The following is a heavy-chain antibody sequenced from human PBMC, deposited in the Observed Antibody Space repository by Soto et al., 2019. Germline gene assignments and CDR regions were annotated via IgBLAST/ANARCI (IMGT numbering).Heavy chain of an antibody. D-gene: IGHD5-12*01. CDR2: VIPISGTA. Sequence: SVKVSCKASGGSFSSYAISWVRQAPGQGLEWMGGVIPISGTANYAQKFQGRVTITADESTSTAYMELSSLRSEDTAVYYCARIGGYGVVIVAMPVSSYGMDVWGQGTTVTVSS. CDR3: ARIGGYGVVIVAMPVSSYGMDV. V-gene: IGHV1-69*13. J-gene: IGHJ6*02. CDR1: GGSFSSYA.